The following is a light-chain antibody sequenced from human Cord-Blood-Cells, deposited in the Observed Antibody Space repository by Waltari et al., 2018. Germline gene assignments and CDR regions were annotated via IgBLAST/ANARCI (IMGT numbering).Light chain of an antibody. J-gene: IGKJ2*01. CDR2: GAS. CDR3: QQYGSSPYT. V-gene: IGKV3-20*01. CDR1: QRVSSSY. Sequence: EIVLTQSPGTLSLSPGERDTLSCRASQRVSSSYLTWYPQKPGQAPRLLIYGASSRATGIPDRFSGSGSGTDFTLTISRLEPEDFAVYYCQQYGSSPYTFGQGTKLEIK.